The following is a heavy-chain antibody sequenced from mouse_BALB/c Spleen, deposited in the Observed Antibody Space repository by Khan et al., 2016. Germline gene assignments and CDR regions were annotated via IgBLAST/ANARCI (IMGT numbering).Heavy chain of an antibody. D-gene: IGHD2-4*01. Sequence: QIQLVQSGPELKKPGETVKISCKASGYTFTNYGMNWVKQAPGKGLKWMGWINTYTGEPTYADAFKGRFAFSLETSASTAYLQINNLKNEDTATXFCARHYDYAPFAYWGQGTLVTVSA. J-gene: IGHJ3*01. V-gene: IGHV9-3-1*01. CDR2: INTYTGEP. CDR3: ARHYDYAPFAY. CDR1: GYTFTNYG.